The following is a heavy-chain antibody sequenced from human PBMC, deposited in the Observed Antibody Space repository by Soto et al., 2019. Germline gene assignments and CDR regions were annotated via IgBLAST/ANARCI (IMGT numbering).Heavy chain of an antibody. J-gene: IGHJ3*02. CDR3: AKEQSLGYCTNGVCYSAFDI. CDR1: GFTFSSYG. D-gene: IGHD2-8*01. CDR2: ISYDGSNK. V-gene: IGHV3-30*18. Sequence: GGSLRLSCAASGFTFSSYGMHWVRQAPGKGLEWVAVISYDGSNKYYADSVKGRFTISRDNSKNTLYLQMNSLRAEDTAVYYCAKEQSLGYCTNGVCYSAFDIWGQGTMVTVSS.